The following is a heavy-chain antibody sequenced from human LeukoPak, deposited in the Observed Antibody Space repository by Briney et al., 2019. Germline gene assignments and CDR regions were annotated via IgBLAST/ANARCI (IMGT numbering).Heavy chain of an antibody. J-gene: IGHJ4*02. CDR2: ISSSGSTI. V-gene: IGHV3-48*03. CDR3: ARDTRYCSGGGYYVGYYFDY. Sequence: GGSLRLSCAASGFTFSSYEMNWVRQAPGKGLEWVSYISSSGSTIYYADSVKGRFTISRDNAKNSLFLQMNSLRAEDTAVYYCARDTRYCSGGGYYVGYYFDYWGQGTLVTVSS. CDR1: GFTFSSYE. D-gene: IGHD2-15*01.